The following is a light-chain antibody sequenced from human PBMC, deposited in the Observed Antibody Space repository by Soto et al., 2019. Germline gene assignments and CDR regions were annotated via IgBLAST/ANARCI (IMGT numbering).Light chain of an antibody. CDR2: DET. V-gene: IGLV3-21*02. CDR3: QVWDSSSYQYV. Sequence: SYELTQPPSVSVAPGQTARITCGGNNIDSKSVHWYQQKPGQAPVLVVYDETDRPSGIPERFSGSNSGNTATLTISRVEAGDEADYYCQVWDSSSYQYVFGTGTKVTVL. CDR1: NIDSKS. J-gene: IGLJ1*01.